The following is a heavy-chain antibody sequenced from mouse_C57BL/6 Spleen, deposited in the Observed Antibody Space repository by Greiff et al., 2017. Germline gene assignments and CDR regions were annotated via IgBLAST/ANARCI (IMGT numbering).Heavy chain of an antibody. V-gene: IGHV1-61*01. Sequence: QVQLQQPGAELVRPGSSVKLSCKASGYTFTSYWMAWVKQRPGQGLEWIGNIYPSDSETHYNQKFKDKATLTVDKSSSTAYMQLSSLTSEDSAVYYCAGGGTPYFDVWGTGTTVTVSS. D-gene: IGHD2-14*01. CDR1: GYTFTSYW. CDR3: AGGGTPYFDV. J-gene: IGHJ1*03. CDR2: IYPSDSET.